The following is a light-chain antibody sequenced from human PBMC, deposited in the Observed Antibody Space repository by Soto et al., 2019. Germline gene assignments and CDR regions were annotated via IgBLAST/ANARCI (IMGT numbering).Light chain of an antibody. CDR1: QSVSSN. CDR2: GAS. CDR3: QQYNNWWT. Sequence: EIVMTQSPATLSVSPGERATLSCRASQSVSSNLAWYQQKPGQAPRLLIYGASTKATGIPARFSGSGSGTEFTLTISSLQYDDSAVYYRQQYNNWWTFGQGTKVEIK. V-gene: IGKV3-15*01. J-gene: IGKJ1*01.